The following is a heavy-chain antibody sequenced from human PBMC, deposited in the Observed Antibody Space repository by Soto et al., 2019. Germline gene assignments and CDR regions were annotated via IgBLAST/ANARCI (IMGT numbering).Heavy chain of an antibody. J-gene: IGHJ3*02. CDR3: ARDLLVPAAIRNAFDI. V-gene: IGHV3-33*08. D-gene: IGHD2-2*02. CDR2: IWYDGSNK. CDR1: GFTFSSYG. Sequence: GGSLRLSCAASGFTFSSYGMHWVRQAPGKGLEWVAVIWYDGSNKYYADSVKGRFTISRDNSKNTLYLQMNSLRAEDTAVYYCARDLLVPAAIRNAFDIWGQGTMVTVSS.